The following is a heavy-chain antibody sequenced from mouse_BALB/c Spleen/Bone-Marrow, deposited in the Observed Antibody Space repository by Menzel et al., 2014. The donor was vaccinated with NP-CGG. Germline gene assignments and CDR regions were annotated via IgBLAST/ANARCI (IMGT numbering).Heavy chain of an antibody. CDR3: ARLGYYGGFAY. Sequence: EVKLLESGGGPVQPGGSLKLSCAASGFDFSRYWMGWVRQAPGKGLGWIGEINPDSTTINYTPSLKYKFIISRDNAKNTLYLQMSNVRSEDTALYYCARLGYYGGFAYWGQGTLVTVSA. J-gene: IGHJ3*01. D-gene: IGHD2-3*01. V-gene: IGHV4-1*02. CDR2: INPDSTTI. CDR1: GFDFSRYW.